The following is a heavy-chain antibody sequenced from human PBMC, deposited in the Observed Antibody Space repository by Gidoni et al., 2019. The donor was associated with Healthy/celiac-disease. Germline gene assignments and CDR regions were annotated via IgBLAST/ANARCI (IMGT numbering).Heavy chain of an antibody. Sequence: EVQLFASWGCVVPPGGSLRLSCAASGFPFCCSAMSWVRQAPGKGLEWVSAISGSGGSTYYADSVKGRFTISRDNSKNTLYLQMNSLRAEDTAVYYCAKHTPATRATGKDFDYWGQGTLVTVSS. CDR2: ISGSGGST. V-gene: IGHV3-23*01. CDR3: AKHTPATRATGKDFDY. J-gene: IGHJ4*02. D-gene: IGHD1-1*01. CDR1: GFPFCCSA.